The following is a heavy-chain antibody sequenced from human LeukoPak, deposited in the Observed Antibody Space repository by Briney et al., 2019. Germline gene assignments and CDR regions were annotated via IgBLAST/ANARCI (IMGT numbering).Heavy chain of an antibody. D-gene: IGHD3-10*01. CDR1: GYTFTGYY. V-gene: IGHV1-2*02. CDR2: INPNSGGT. J-gene: IGHJ4*02. Sequence: ASVKVSCKASGYTFTGYYMHWVRQAPGQGLEWMGWINPNSGGTNYAQKFQGRVTMTRDTSISTAYMELSRLRSDDTAVYYCAREYYYGSGSYYLFEYWDQGTLVTVSS. CDR3: AREYYYGSGSYYLFEY.